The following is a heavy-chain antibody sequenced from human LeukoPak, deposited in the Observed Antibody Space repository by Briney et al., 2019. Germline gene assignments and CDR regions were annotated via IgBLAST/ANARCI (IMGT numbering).Heavy chain of an antibody. CDR3: ASRYDSSGYYPRDV. CDR1: GFTFSSYS. Sequence: GGSLRLSCAASGFTFSSYSMNWVRQAPGKGLEWVSSISSSSSYIYYADSVKGRFTISRDNAKNSLYLQMNSLRAEDTAVYYCASRYDSSGYYPRDVWGKGTTVTVSS. V-gene: IGHV3-21*01. D-gene: IGHD3-22*01. CDR2: ISSSSSYI. J-gene: IGHJ6*04.